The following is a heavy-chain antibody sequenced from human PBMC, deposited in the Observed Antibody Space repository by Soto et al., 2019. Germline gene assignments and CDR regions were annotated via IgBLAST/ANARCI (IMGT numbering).Heavy chain of an antibody. D-gene: IGHD3-10*01. CDR1: GYTFTSYY. V-gene: IGHV1-46*03. Sequence: QVQLVQSGAEVKKPGASVKVSCKAFGYTFTSYYMHWVRQAPGQGLEWMGIINPTSGSTNYAQKCQGRVTVTRDTSTSTVYMELSSLRSEDTAVYYCARGVLLWFGELLLSLDYWGQGTLVTVSS. J-gene: IGHJ4*02. CDR2: INPTSGST. CDR3: ARGVLLWFGELLLSLDY.